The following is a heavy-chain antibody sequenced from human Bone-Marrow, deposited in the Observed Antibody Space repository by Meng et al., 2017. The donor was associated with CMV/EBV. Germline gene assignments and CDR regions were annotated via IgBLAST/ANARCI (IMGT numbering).Heavy chain of an antibody. CDR1: GFTFSSYE. V-gene: IGHV3-21*05. D-gene: IGHD3-22*01. CDR2: ISSSSSYI. J-gene: IGHJ4*02. CDR3: AKDEGGEYYYDSSGPPGD. Sequence: GESLKISCAASGFTFSSYEMNWVRQAPGKGLEWVSYISSSSSYIYYADSVKGRFTISRDNSKNTLYLQMNSLRAEDTAVYYCAKDEGGEYYYDSSGPPGDWGQGTLVTVSS.